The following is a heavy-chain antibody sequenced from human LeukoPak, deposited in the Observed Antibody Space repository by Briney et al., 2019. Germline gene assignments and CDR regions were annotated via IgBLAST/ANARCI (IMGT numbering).Heavy chain of an antibody. Sequence: SETLSLTCTVSGGSISSSSYSWGWIRQPPGKGLEWIGSIYYSGSTYYNPSLKSRVTISVDTSKNQFSLKLSSVTAADTAVYYCARHQRPPTYYYGSGSYLPLFDYWGQGTLVTVSS. CDR3: ARHQRPPTYYYGSGSYLPLFDY. CDR2: IYYSGST. J-gene: IGHJ4*02. D-gene: IGHD3-10*01. V-gene: IGHV4-39*01. CDR1: GGSISSSSYS.